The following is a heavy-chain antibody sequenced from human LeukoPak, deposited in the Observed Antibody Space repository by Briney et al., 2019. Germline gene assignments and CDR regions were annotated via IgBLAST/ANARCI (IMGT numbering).Heavy chain of an antibody. CDR2: VSTYNGNT. V-gene: IGHV1-18*01. J-gene: IGHJ4*02. D-gene: IGHD1-26*01. CDR3: ARQSTGSYYSPIDY. CDR1: GYTFTSYG. Sequence: GVSVKVSCKASGYTFTSYGISWVRQAPRQGLEWMGWVSTYNGNTKYAQNLQGRVTTTTDTSTSTAYMELRSLRSDDTAMYYCARQSTGSYYSPIDYWGQGTLVTVS.